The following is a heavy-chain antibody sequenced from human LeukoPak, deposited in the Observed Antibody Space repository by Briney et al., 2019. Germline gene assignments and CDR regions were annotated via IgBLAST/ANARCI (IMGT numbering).Heavy chain of an antibody. CDR2: IIPIFGTA. CDR3: ASSIAAAGRGRGYYYGMDV. Sequence: SVTVSCTASGGTFNIYAISWVRQAPGQGLEWMVGIIPIFGTANYAQKFQGRVTITADESTSTAYMELSSLRSEDTAVYYCASSIAAAGRGRGYYYGMDVWGQGTTVTVSS. CDR1: GGTFNIYA. V-gene: IGHV1-69*13. J-gene: IGHJ6*02. D-gene: IGHD6-13*01.